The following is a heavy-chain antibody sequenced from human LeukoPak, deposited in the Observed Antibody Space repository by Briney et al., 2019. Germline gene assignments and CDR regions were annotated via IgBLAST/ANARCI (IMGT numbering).Heavy chain of an antibody. CDR1: GFTFSSYW. D-gene: IGHD6-13*01. Sequence: GGSLRLSCAASGFTFSSYWMNWVRQAPGKGLEWVSVIYSGGSTYYADSVKGRFTISRDNSKNTLYLQMNSLRAEDTAVYYCASDGLIAAAGSFDYWGQGTLVTVSS. V-gene: IGHV3-66*01. CDR2: IYSGGST. J-gene: IGHJ4*02. CDR3: ASDGLIAAAGSFDY.